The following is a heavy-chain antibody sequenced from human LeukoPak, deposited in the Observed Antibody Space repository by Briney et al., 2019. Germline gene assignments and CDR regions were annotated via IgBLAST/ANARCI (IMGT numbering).Heavy chain of an antibody. CDR1: GYTFSNFG. Sequence: ASVKVSCKASGYTFSNFGMNWVRQAPGQGLEWMGWISGNNDNPNYGQKFQGRFTLTVDSSTSTAYMELRNLRSDDTAVYYCARDGTSTDDYWGQGTLVTVSS. D-gene: IGHD2-2*01. J-gene: IGHJ4*02. CDR2: ISGNNDNP. V-gene: IGHV1-18*01. CDR3: ARDGTSTDDY.